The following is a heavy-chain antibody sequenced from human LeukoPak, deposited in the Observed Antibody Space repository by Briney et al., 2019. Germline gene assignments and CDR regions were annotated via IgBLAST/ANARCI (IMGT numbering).Heavy chain of an antibody. D-gene: IGHD3-22*01. CDR1: GFTFSSYA. Sequence: GGSLRLSCAASGFTFSSYAMGSVRQAPGKGLGWVSAISGSGGSTYYADSVKGRFTISRDNSKNTLYLQTNSLRAEDTAVYYCAKDLPHYYDSSGAGDYWGQGTLVTVSS. CDR2: ISGSGGST. V-gene: IGHV3-23*01. J-gene: IGHJ4*02. CDR3: AKDLPHYYDSSGAGDY.